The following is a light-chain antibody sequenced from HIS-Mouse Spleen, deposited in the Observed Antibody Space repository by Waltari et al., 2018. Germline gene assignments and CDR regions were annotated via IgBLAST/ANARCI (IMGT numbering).Light chain of an antibody. J-gene: IGLJ1*01. CDR3: CSYAGSSTFV. Sequence: QSALTQPASVSGSPGQSITIPCTGTSRDVGSHHLVSWYQQHPGKAPKLMIYEGSKRPSGVSNRFSGSKSGNTASLTISGLQAEDEADYYCCSYAGSSTFVFGTGTKVTVL. CDR1: SRDVGSHHL. V-gene: IGLV2-23*01. CDR2: EGS.